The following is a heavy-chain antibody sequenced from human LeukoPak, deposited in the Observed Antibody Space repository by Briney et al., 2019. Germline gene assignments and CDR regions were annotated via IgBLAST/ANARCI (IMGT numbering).Heavy chain of an antibody. Sequence: SVKLSCKASGYTLTGYYIHWVRQAPGQGLEWMGGIIPIFGTVHYAQTFQGRVTITADESTNTAYMELTSLRSDDTALYYCARGQQLVGNYYYYGMDVWAKGLRSPSP. CDR3: ARGQQLVGNYYYYGMDV. D-gene: IGHD6-13*01. J-gene: IGHJ6*02. V-gene: IGHV1-69*13. CDR2: IIPIFGTV. CDR1: GYTLTGYY.